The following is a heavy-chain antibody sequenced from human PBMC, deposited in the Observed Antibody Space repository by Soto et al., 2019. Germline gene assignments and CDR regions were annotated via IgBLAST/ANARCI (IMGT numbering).Heavy chain of an antibody. CDR2: ISYDGGLQ. V-gene: IGHV3-30*03. Sequence: QARLVESGGGVVQPGRSLRLSCAASGFTFTSYGMHWVRQAPGTRLEWVAVISYDGGLQHYADSVKGRFTISKDNSKTMLLLQMKSLGAEATAWYYCVAVRGYGHASDLYSGGQGTLVSVS. D-gene: IGHD3-10*01. J-gene: IGHJ4*02. CDR3: VAVRGYGHASDLYS. CDR1: GFTFTSYG.